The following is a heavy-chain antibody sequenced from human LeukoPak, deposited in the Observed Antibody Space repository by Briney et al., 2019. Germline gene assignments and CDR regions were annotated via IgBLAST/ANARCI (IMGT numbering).Heavy chain of an antibody. Sequence: SETLSLTCTVSGGSISSYYWSWIRQPPGKGLEWIGYIYSSGSTNYNPSLKSRVTISVDTSKNQFSLKLSSVTAADTAVYYCARGHDYGDYYLRYYFDYWGQGTLVTVSS. D-gene: IGHD4-17*01. CDR2: IYSSGST. CDR3: ARGHDYGDYYLRYYFDY. CDR1: GGSISSYY. J-gene: IGHJ4*02. V-gene: IGHV4-59*01.